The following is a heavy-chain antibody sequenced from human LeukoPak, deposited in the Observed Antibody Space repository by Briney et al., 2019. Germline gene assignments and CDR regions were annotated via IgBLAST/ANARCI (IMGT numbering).Heavy chain of an antibody. CDR3: ASFLGLGKYCSSTWYYFDC. D-gene: IGHD2-2*01. V-gene: IGHV1-18*01. CDR2: ISAYNGDT. CDR1: GYTFTSYG. Sequence: ASVKVSFKASGYTFTSYGISWVRQAPGQGLEWMGWISAYNGDTNYAQKLQGRVTMTTDTSTSTAYIELRSLRSDDTAVYYCASFLGLGKYCSSTWYYFDCWGQGTLVTVSS. J-gene: IGHJ4*02.